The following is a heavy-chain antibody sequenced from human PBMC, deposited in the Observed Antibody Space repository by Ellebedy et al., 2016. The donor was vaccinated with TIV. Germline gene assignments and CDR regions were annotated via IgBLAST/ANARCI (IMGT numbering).Heavy chain of an antibody. CDR3: AKGRGGGSDTSAPRYYFDY. CDR1: GFPFSSYA. Sequence: GESLKISCAASGFPFSSYAMSWVRHAPGKGLELVSTISSTGSRTYYADSVEGRFIISRDNSKKTLYLQMNSLRAEDTAVYYCAKGRGGGSDTSAPRYYFDYWGLGTLVTVSS. J-gene: IGHJ4*02. V-gene: IGHV3-23*01. CDR2: ISSTGSRT. D-gene: IGHD3-22*01.